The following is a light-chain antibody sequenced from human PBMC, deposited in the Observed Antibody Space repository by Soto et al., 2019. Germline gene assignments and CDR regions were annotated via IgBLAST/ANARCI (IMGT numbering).Light chain of an antibody. Sequence: EIVLTQSPGTLSLSPGERATLSCRASQSISSSYLAWYQQKPGQAPRLLIYGASSRAVGIPDNFSGSGSGTDFTLTISRLEPEDFAVYYCQHYGTSPWTFGQGTKVEIK. V-gene: IGKV3-20*01. CDR3: QHYGTSPWT. J-gene: IGKJ1*01. CDR2: GAS. CDR1: QSISSSY.